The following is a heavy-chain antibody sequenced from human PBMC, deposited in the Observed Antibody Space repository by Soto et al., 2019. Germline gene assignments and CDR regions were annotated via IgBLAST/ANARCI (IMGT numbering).Heavy chain of an antibody. D-gene: IGHD1-7*01. V-gene: IGHV4-59*01. Sequence: SSETLSLTCTVVGGSISGYYWSWILQPPGKGLEWIGFIYYSGSTNYNPSLKSRVTISVDTSKNQFSLKLSSVTAADTAVYYCAREKTTIGDFDYWGQGTLVTVSS. J-gene: IGHJ4*02. CDR3: AREKTTIGDFDY. CDR1: GGSISGYY. CDR2: IYYSGST.